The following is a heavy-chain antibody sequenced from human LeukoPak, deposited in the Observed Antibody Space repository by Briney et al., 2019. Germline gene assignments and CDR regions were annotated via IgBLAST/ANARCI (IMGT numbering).Heavy chain of an antibody. CDR3: ARHRAVYYYGSGSLTSPSGWFDP. CDR2: IYHSGST. Sequence: SEALSLTCTVSGYSISSGYYWGWIRQPPGKGLEWIGSIYHSGSTYYNPSLKSRVTISVDTSKNQFSLKLSSVTAADTAVYYCARHRAVYYYGSGSLTSPSGWFDPWGQGTLVTVSS. D-gene: IGHD3-10*01. V-gene: IGHV4-38-2*02. J-gene: IGHJ5*02. CDR1: GYSISSGYY.